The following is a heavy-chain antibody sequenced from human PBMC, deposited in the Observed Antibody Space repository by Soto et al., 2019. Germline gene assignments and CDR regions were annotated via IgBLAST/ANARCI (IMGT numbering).Heavy chain of an antibody. Sequence: PSETLSLTCAVSGGSISSGGYSWSWIRQPPGKGLEWIGYIYHSGSTYYNPSLKSRVTISVDRSKNQFSLKLSSVTAADTAVYYCARALITMVRGVPVWFDPWGQGTLVTVSS. J-gene: IGHJ5*02. V-gene: IGHV4-30-2*01. D-gene: IGHD3-10*01. CDR3: ARALITMVRGVPVWFDP. CDR2: IYHSGST. CDR1: GGSISSGGYS.